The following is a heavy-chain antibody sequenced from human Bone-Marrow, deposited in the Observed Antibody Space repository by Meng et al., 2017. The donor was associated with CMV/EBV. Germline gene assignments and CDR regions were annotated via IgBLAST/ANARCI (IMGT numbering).Heavy chain of an antibody. CDR3: ARDPIFGVVPANWFDP. CDR1: GYTFTGYY. CDR2: INPNSGGT. Sequence: SVKVSCKASGYTFTGYYMHWVRQAPGQGLEWMGWINPNSGGTNYAQKFQGRVTMTRDTSISTAYMELSRLRSDDTAVYYCARDPIFGVVPANWFDPWGQGTLVTVSS. J-gene: IGHJ5*02. D-gene: IGHD3-3*01. V-gene: IGHV1-2*02.